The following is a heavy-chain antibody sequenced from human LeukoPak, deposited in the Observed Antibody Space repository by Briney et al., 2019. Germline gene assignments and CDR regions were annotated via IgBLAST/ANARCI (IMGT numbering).Heavy chain of an antibody. CDR1: GYTSTSYG. Sequence: GASVKVSRKASGYTSTSYGISWVRQAPGQGLECMGWISAYNGNTNYAQKLQGRVTMTTDTSTSTAYMELRSLRSDDTAVYYCARGNGLLWFGELLLGWFDPWGQGTLVTVSS. D-gene: IGHD3-10*01. V-gene: IGHV1-18*04. J-gene: IGHJ5*02. CDR3: ARGNGLLWFGELLLGWFDP. CDR2: ISAYNGNT.